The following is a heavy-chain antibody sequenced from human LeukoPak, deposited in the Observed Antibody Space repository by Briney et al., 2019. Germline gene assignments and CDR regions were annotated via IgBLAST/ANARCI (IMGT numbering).Heavy chain of an antibody. D-gene: IGHD3-22*01. J-gene: IGHJ4*02. CDR3: ARGGLSYDSSAWFDY. V-gene: IGHV4-59*01. CDR1: GGSINTYY. CDR2: IYSSGST. Sequence: SETLSLTCTVSGGSINTYYWSWIRQPPGKGLEWIGYIYSSGSTNYNPSLKSRVTISVDTSKNQFSLKLSSVTAADTAVYYCARGGLSYDSSAWFDYWGQGTLVTVSS.